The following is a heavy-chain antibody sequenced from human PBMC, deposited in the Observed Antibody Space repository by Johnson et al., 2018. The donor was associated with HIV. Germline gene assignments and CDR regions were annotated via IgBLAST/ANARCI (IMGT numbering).Heavy chain of an antibody. CDR3: ARSNWAHFDAFDI. Sequence: QVLLVESGGGVVQPGGSLRLSCEASAFSLSRFAMHWVRQAPGKGLEWVAAISFDGTNKYYADAVEGRFTITRYNSKNTLYLQMNSLRAEDTAVYYCARSNWAHFDAFDIWGQGTMVTVSS. CDR2: ISFDGTNK. J-gene: IGHJ3*02. D-gene: IGHD7-27*01. V-gene: IGHV3-30*04. CDR1: AFSLSRFA.